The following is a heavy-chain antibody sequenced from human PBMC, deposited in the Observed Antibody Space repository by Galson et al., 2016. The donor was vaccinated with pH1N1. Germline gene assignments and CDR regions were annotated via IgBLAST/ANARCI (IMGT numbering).Heavy chain of an antibody. CDR3: AKGGYGDYGLDVFDI. V-gene: IGHV3-23*01. CDR1: GSNSDYN. J-gene: IGHJ3*02. CDR2: ISGSGGRK. Sequence: SLRLSCAASGSNSDYNMNWVRLAPGKGLEWVSSISGSGGRKHYADSVQGRFITSRDNSKNTLYLQMNSLRAGDTALYFCAKGGYGDYGLDVFDIWGQGTMVIVSS. D-gene: IGHD4-17*01.